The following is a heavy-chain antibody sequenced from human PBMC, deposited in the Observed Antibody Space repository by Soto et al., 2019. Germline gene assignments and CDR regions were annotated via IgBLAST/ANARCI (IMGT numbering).Heavy chain of an antibody. D-gene: IGHD2-15*01. V-gene: IGHV1-69*01. J-gene: IGHJ6*02. CDR2: IIPIFGTA. CDR1: GGTFSSYA. Sequence: QVQLVQSGAEVKKPGSSVKVSCKASGGTFSSYAISWVRQAPGQGLEWMGGIIPIFGTANYAQKFQGRVTITADETTSTAYMELSSLRSEDTAVYYCARVQCSGGSCYPRLGMDGWGQGTTVTVSS. CDR3: ARVQCSGGSCYPRLGMDG.